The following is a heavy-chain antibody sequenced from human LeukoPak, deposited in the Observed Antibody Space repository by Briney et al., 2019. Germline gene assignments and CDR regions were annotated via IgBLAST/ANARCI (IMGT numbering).Heavy chain of an antibody. D-gene: IGHD6-13*01. Sequence: ASVKVSCKASGYTFTTYAIHWVRQAPGQRLEWMGWINTGIGDTKYSQEFQGRVTITRDTSASTAYMELSSLRSEDMAVYYCASGGSWSLYYWGQGTLVTVSS. CDR2: INTGIGDT. CDR3: ASGGSWSLYY. V-gene: IGHV1-3*03. J-gene: IGHJ4*02. CDR1: GYTFTTYA.